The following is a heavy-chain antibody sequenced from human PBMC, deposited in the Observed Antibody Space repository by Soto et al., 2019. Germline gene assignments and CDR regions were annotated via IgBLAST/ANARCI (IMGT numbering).Heavy chain of an antibody. CDR2: ISSNSSYI. CDR1: GFTFSSYS. V-gene: IGHV3-21*01. D-gene: IGHD2-15*01. J-gene: IGHJ6*02. Sequence: GGSLRLSCAASGFTFSSYSMNWVRQAPGKGLEWVSSISSNSSYIYYADSVKGRFTISRDNAKNSLYLQMNSLRAEDTAVYYCGRDVESYGMDVWGQGTKVTVSS. CDR3: GRDVESYGMDV.